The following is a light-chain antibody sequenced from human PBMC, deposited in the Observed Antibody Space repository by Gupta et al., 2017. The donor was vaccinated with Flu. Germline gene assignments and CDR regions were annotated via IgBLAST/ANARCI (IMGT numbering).Light chain of an antibody. CDR3: SAYTSTRNTL. CDR1: YYYVAAYDY. CDR2: DVN. J-gene: IGLJ3*02. Sequence: SAMTQPASVSGSPGQSITIPCLGTYYYVAAYDYVSWYQQHPGKVPRLLIFDVNRRPSGISYRFSGSKSDNTASLTISGRRDEDEADYYCSAYTSTRNTLFGGGTKVTVL. V-gene: IGLV2-14*03.